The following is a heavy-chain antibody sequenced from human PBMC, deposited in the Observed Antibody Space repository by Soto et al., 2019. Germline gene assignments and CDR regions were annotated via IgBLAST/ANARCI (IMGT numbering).Heavy chain of an antibody. Sequence: SETLSLTCAVSGGSISSSNWWSWVRQPPGKGLEWIGEIYHSGSTNYNPSLKSRVTISVDKSKNQFSLKLSSVTAADTAVYYCARDHPELVSVATITSWEGSLDYWGQGTLVTVSS. V-gene: IGHV4-4*02. CDR3: ARDHPELVSVATITSWEGSLDY. J-gene: IGHJ4*02. CDR1: GGSISSSNW. D-gene: IGHD5-12*01. CDR2: IYHSGST.